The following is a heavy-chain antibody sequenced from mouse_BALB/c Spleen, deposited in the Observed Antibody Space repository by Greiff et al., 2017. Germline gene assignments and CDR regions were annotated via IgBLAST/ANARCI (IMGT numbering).Heavy chain of an antibody. D-gene: IGHD1-1*01. J-gene: IGHJ4*01. V-gene: IGHV1-63*02. CDR3: ANYYGSSYSYAMDY. Sequence: VQLQQSGAELVRPGTSVKISCKASGYTFTNYWLGWVKQRPGHGLEWIGDIYPGGGYTNYNEKFKGKATLTADTSSSTAYMQLSSLTSEDSAVYFCANYYGSSYSYAMDYWGQGTSVTVSS. CDR2: IYPGGGYT. CDR1: GYTFTNYW.